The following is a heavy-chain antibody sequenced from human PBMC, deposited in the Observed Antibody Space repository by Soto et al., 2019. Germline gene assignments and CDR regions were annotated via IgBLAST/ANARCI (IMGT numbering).Heavy chain of an antibody. V-gene: IGHV1-18*01. CDR3: ARGGAPTGYDFWSGYYWPAFDI. Sequence: SVKVSCKASGYTFTSYGISWVRQAPGQGLEWMGWISAYNGNTNYAQKLQGRVTMTTDTSTSTAYMELRSLRSDDTAVYYCARGGAPTGYDFWSGYYWPAFDIWGQGTMVTVSS. D-gene: IGHD3-3*01. CDR1: GYTFTSYG. CDR2: ISAYNGNT. J-gene: IGHJ3*02.